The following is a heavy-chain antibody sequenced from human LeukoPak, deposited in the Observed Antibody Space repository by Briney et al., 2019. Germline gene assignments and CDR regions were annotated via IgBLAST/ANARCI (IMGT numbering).Heavy chain of an antibody. CDR3: AREVPHYYYSMDV. CDR1: GYTFTNYE. Sequence: ASVKVSCKTSGYTFTNYEINWVRQATGQGLEWMGWMNPNSGDTAYAQKFQGRITMTRSTSINTAYMELSSLRYEDTAVYYCAREVPHYYYSMDVWGQGTTVTVSS. V-gene: IGHV1-8*01. J-gene: IGHJ6*02. CDR2: MNPNSGDT. D-gene: IGHD4/OR15-4a*01.